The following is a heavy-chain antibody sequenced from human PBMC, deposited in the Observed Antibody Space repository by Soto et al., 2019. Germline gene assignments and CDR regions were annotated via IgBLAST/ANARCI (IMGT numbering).Heavy chain of an antibody. V-gene: IGHV2-5*02. J-gene: IGHJ4*02. CDR2: IYGDDDK. D-gene: IGHD4-17*01. CDR1: GFSLTTNRVV. CDR3: VRRTTVTSDDY. Sequence: SGPTLVNPTQTLTLTCTFSGFSLTTNRVVVGWVRQPPGKAPSWLAFIYGDDDKRYSPSLWSRLTITKDTSKTQVVLTMTNLDPVDTATYYCVRRTTVTSDDYWGRGTLVTVSS.